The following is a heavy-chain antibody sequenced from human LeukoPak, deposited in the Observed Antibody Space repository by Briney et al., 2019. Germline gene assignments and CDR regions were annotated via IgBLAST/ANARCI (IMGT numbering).Heavy chain of an antibody. J-gene: IGHJ6*02. CDR2: INHSGST. CDR1: GGSFSGYY. Sequence: SETLSLTCAVYGGSFSGYYWSWIRQPPGKGLEWIGEINHSGSTNYNPSLKSRVTISVDTSKNQFSLKLSSVTAADTAVYYCARGPRVRGANYYYYGMDDWGQGTTVTVSS. V-gene: IGHV4-34*01. D-gene: IGHD3-10*01. CDR3: ARGPRVRGANYYYYGMDD.